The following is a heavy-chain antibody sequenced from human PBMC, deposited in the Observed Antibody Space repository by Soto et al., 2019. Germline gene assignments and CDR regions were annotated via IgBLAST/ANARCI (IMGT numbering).Heavy chain of an antibody. CDR3: ARFLGSGTYRSDY. V-gene: IGHV3-21*01. CDR2: ITYSSSYK. CDR1: GFTFSSYS. Sequence: GGSLRLSCEASGFTFSSYSMNWVRQAPGKGLEWVSSITYSSSYKYYADSVKGRFTISRDNAKNSLYLQMNSLRAEDTAVYYCARFLGSGTYRSDYWGQGTLVTVSS. J-gene: IGHJ4*02. D-gene: IGHD3-10*01.